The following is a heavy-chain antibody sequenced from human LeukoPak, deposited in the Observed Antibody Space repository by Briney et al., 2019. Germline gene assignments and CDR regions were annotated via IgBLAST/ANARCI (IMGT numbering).Heavy chain of an antibody. V-gene: IGHV3-49*03. Sequence: PGGSLRLSCTASGFTFGDYAMSWFRQAPGKGLEWVGFIRSKAYGGTTEYAASVKGRFTISRDDSKSIAYLQMNSLKTEDTAVYYCTTTEQTTPKQYYYYGMDVCGQGTTVTVSS. D-gene: IGHD1/OR15-1a*01. CDR2: IRSKAYGGTT. J-gene: IGHJ6*02. CDR3: TTTEQTTPKQYYYYGMDV. CDR1: GFTFGDYA.